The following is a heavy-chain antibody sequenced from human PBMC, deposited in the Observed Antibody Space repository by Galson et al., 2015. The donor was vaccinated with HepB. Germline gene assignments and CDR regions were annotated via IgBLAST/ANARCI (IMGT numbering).Heavy chain of an antibody. J-gene: IGHJ5*02. V-gene: IGHV4-30-4*01. CDR3: ARDWGIAAAGPGVGWFDP. CDR2: IYYSGST. Sequence: TLSLTCTVSGGSISSGDYYWSWIRQPPGKGLEWIGYIYYSGSTYYNPSLKSRVTISVDTSKNQFSLKLSSVTAADTAVYYCARDWGIAAAGPGVGWFDPWGQGTLVTVSS. CDR1: GGSISSGDYY. D-gene: IGHD6-13*01.